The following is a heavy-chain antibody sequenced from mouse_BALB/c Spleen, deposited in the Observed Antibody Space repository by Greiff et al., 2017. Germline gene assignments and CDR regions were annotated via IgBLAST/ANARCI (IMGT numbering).Heavy chain of an antibody. Sequence: DVQLVESGPGLVKPSQSLSLTCSVTGYSITSGYYWNWIRQFPGNKLEWMGYISYDGSNNYNPSLKNRISITRDTSKNQFFLKLNSVTTEDTATYYCARGLDYWGQGTTLTVSS. CDR3: ARGLDY. J-gene: IGHJ2*01. CDR2: ISYDGSN. V-gene: IGHV3-6*02. CDR1: GYSITSGYY.